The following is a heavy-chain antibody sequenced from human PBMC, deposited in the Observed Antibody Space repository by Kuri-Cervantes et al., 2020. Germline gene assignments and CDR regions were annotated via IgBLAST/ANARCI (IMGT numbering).Heavy chain of an antibody. Sequence: SVQVSCKASGYTLTYRYLHWVRQAPGQALEWMGWITPFNGNTNYAQKFQDRVTITRDRSMSTAYMELSSLRSDDTAVYYCARDERFGEPPRWGQGTLVTVSS. CDR3: ARDERFGEPPR. V-gene: IGHV1-45*02. CDR2: ITPFNGNT. D-gene: IGHD3-10*01. CDR1: GYTLTYRY. J-gene: IGHJ4*02.